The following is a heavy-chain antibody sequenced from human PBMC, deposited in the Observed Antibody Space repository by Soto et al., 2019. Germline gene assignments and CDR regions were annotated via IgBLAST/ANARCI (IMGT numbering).Heavy chain of an antibody. J-gene: IGHJ2*01. V-gene: IGHV1-69*13. CDR3: ARASDIVVIRSYWYFDL. CDR1: GGTFSSYT. CDR2: IIPIFGTA. D-gene: IGHD2-15*01. Sequence: EASVKVSCKASGGTFSSYTISWVRQAPGQGLEWMGGIIPIFGTANYAQKFQGRVTITADESTSTAYMGLSSLRSEDTAVYYCARASDIVVIRSYWYFDLWGRGTLVTVSS.